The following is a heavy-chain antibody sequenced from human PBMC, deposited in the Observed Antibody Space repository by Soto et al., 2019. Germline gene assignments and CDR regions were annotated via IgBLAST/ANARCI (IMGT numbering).Heavy chain of an antibody. CDR1: GGTFSSYA. V-gene: IGHV1-69*13. D-gene: IGHD6-13*01. J-gene: IGHJ5*02. Sequence: ASVKVSCKASGGTFSSYAISWVRQAPGQGLEWMGGIIPIFGTANYAQKFQGRVTITADESTSTAYMELSSLRSEDTAVYYCARAREQLVLLRSWFAPGGQGTLVTVSS. CDR2: IIPIFGTA. CDR3: ARAREQLVLLRSWFAP.